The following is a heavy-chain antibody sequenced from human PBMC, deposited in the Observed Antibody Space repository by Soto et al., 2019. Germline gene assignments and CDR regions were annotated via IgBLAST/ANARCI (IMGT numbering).Heavy chain of an antibody. D-gene: IGHD3-10*01. V-gene: IGHV1-69*06. CDR3: ARGVYGSGNYYTGPSAFDI. CDR2: TIPVFNTA. CDR1: GGTLSDHG. Sequence: QVQLEQSGAEVKKPGSSVKVSCKASGGTLSDHGVAWLRQAPGQGLEWMGGTIPVFNTAKYAQKFQGRAIVTADKFTNIAYMELSSLRSEDTAFYFCARGVYGSGNYYTGPSAFDIWGQGTMVIVSS. J-gene: IGHJ3*02.